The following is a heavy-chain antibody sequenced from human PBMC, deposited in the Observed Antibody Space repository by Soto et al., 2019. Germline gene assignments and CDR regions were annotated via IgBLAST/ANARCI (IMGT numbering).Heavy chain of an antibody. D-gene: IGHD4-17*01. V-gene: IGHV4-59*01. J-gene: IGHJ6*02. CDR3: ARGGYGDPKYYGTDV. Sequence: PSETLSLTCTVSGGSISSYFWNWIRQPPGKGLEWIGHGHYSGSTSYNPSLTSRVAMSVDTSKNQFSLKMTSVTAADTAVYWCARGGYGDPKYYGTDVWGRGTTVTVSS. CDR2: GHYSGST. CDR1: GGSISSYF.